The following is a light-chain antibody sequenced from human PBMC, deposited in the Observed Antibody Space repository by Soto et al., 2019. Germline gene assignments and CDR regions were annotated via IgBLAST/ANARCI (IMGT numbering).Light chain of an antibody. CDR1: QSLLHSNGYNY. Sequence: DIVMTQSPLSLPVTPGEPASISCRSSQSLLHSNGYNYLDWYLQKPGQSPQLLIYLVSNRASGVPDRLSGSGSGTDFTLKISRVEAEDVGVYYCMQALQTPPTFGQGTKVEIK. V-gene: IGKV2-28*01. CDR2: LVS. J-gene: IGKJ1*01. CDR3: MQALQTPPT.